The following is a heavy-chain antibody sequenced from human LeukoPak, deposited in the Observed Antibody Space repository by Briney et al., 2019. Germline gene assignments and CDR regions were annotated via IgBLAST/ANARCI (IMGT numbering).Heavy chain of an antibody. J-gene: IGHJ3*02. CDR1: GFTFSSYA. CDR3: ARGLAFDI. CDR2: IRQDESEK. V-gene: IGHV3-7*03. Sequence: GRSLRLSCAASGFTFSSYAMHWVRQAPGKGLEWVANIRQDESEKYYVDSVKGRFTISRDNAKNSLSLQMNSLRAEDTAVYYCARGLAFDIWGQGTMVTVSS.